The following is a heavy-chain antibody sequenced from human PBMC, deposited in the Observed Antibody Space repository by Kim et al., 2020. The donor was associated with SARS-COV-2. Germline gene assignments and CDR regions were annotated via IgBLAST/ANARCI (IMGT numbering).Heavy chain of an antibody. D-gene: IGHD6-19*01. Sequence: LKSRVTISVDTSKNQFSLKLSSVTAADTAVYYCARPLGGGWYPKDNWFDPWGQGTLVTVSS. CDR3: ARPLGGGWYPKDNWFDP. V-gene: IGHV4-39*01. J-gene: IGHJ5*02.